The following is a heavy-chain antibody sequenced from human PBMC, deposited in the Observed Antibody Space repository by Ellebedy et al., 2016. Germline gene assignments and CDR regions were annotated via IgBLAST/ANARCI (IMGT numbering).Heavy chain of an antibody. Sequence: ASVKVSCKASGGTFSSYAISWVRQAPGQGLEWMGGIIPIFGTANYAQKFQGRVTITADESTSTAYMELSSLRSEDTAVYYCARGGRYCSSTSCSPTYYYYYMDVWGKGTTVTVSS. J-gene: IGHJ6*03. CDR3: ARGGRYCSSTSCSPTYYYYYMDV. CDR1: GGTFSSYA. D-gene: IGHD2-2*01. CDR2: IIPIFGTA. V-gene: IGHV1-69*13.